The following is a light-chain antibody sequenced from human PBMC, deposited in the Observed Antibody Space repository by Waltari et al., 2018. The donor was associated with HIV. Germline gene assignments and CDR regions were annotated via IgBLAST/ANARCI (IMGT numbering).Light chain of an antibody. V-gene: IGLV1-47*01. J-gene: IGLJ3*02. CDR3: AAWDDSLNVWV. CDR2: RND. Sequence: QSVMTQPPSASGTPGQRVIISCSGSKSNLETNYVYWYQPLQGKAPKLLIYRNDQRPSGVPDRFSAFKSGTTASLAISGLRSEDEAHYYCAAWDDSLNVWVFGGGTKLTVL. CDR1: KSNLETNY.